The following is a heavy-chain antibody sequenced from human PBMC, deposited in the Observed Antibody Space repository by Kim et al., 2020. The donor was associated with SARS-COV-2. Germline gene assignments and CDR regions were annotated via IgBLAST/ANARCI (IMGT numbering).Heavy chain of an antibody. Sequence: SETLSLSCTVSGDSITTYSAYWGWNRQPPGKGREWIGSVFYPADVNYDPSLKSRVTISIDTAKNQFSLKVTSVTATDTAMYYCARVQRFAVYINYWGQGTLVTVSS. CDR2: VFYPADV. D-gene: IGHD3-10*01. CDR1: GDSITTYSAY. J-gene: IGHJ4*02. CDR3: ARVQRFAVYINY. V-gene: IGHV4-39*01.